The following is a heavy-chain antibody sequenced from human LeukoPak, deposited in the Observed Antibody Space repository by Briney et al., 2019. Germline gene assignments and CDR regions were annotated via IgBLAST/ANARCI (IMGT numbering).Heavy chain of an antibody. CDR2: IRYDGTNK. V-gene: IGHV3-30*02. Sequence: GGSLRLSCAASGFTFSSYGMHWVRQTPGKGLEWVAFIRYDGTNKHYADSVTGRFTISRDNSKNTIYLQMNSLRPEDTAMYVCAREDYVSLTGYSRHFDYWGQGTLVTVSS. CDR3: AREDYVSLTGYSRHFDY. J-gene: IGHJ4*02. D-gene: IGHD3-9*01. CDR1: GFTFSSYG.